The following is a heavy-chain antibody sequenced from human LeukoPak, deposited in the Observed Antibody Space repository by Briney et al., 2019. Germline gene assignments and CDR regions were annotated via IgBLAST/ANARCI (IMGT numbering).Heavy chain of an antibody. CDR2: INPNSGGT. J-gene: IGHJ4*02. CDR1: GYTFTGYY. V-gene: IGHV1-2*02. CDR3: ARDKSWDY. Sequence: ASVKVSCKAPGYTFTGYYMHWVRQAPGQGLEWMGWINPNSGGTSYAQNFQGRVTMTRDTSISTAYMELSRLRSDDTAVYYCARDKSWDYWGQGTLVTVSS.